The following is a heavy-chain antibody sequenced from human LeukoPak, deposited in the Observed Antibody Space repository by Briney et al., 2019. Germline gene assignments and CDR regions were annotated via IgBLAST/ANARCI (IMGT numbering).Heavy chain of an antibody. J-gene: IGHJ4*02. D-gene: IGHD2-2*01. V-gene: IGHV4-39*01. Sequence: PSETLSLTCTVSGDSISSISHYWGWIRQPPGKGLEWSGSIFYGGNIYYNPSLKSRVTISIATSRNQFSLKLSSVTAADTAVYYCASPSHCTSDSCQKYFDYWGQGTLVTVSS. CDR1: GDSISSISHY. CDR3: ASPSHCTSDSCQKYFDY. CDR2: IFYGGNI.